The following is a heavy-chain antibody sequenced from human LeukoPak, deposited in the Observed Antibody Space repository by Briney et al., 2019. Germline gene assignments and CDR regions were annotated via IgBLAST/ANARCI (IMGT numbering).Heavy chain of an antibody. J-gene: IGHJ4*02. CDR2: ISSSGSTI. V-gene: IGHV3-48*03. D-gene: IGHD3-10*01. CDR3: ARDTGYSGFDY. CDR1: GFTFSSYE. Sequence: GGSLRLSCAASGFTFSSYEMNWVRQAPGKGLEWVSYISSSGSTIFHADSVKGRITISRDNAKNSLYLQMKSLRAEDTAVYYCARDTGYSGFDYWGQGTLVTVSS.